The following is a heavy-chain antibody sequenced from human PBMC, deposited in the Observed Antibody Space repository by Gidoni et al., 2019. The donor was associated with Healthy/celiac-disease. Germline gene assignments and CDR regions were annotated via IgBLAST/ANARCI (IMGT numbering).Heavy chain of an antibody. D-gene: IGHD6-6*01. V-gene: IGHV3-11*01. CDR2: ISSSGSTI. CDR1: GFTFSDYY. CDR3: ARDSLSSSSYYYYGMDV. Sequence: QVQLVESGGGLVKPRGSLRLSCAASGFTFSDYYMSWIRQAPGKGLEWVSYISSSGSTIYYADSVKGRFTISRDNAKNSLYLQMNSLRAEDTAVYYCARDSLSSSSYYYYGMDVWGQGTTVTVSS. J-gene: IGHJ6*02.